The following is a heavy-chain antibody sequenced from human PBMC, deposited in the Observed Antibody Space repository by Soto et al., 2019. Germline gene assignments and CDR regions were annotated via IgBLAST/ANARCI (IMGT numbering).Heavy chain of an antibody. J-gene: IGHJ6*03. D-gene: IGHD3-10*01. CDR2: ISDSGIST. CDR3: AKGGGSGSRYYYYMDV. Sequence: EVQPLESGGGLVQPGGSLRLSCAASGFTFSSYAMNWVRQAPGKGLEWVSGISDSGISTYHAESVKGRFTISRDNSKNTLYLQMNSLRAEDTAVYYCAKGGGSGSRYYYYMDVWGKGTTVTVSS. V-gene: IGHV3-23*01. CDR1: GFTFSSYA.